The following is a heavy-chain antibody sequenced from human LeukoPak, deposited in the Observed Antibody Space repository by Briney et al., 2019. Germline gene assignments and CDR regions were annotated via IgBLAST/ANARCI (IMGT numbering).Heavy chain of an antibody. CDR2: IIPILGIA. CDR3: ARVVVGATRAFYYYYGMDV. J-gene: IGHJ6*02. D-gene: IGHD1-26*01. Sequence: SVTVSCTASGGTFTSYAISWVRQAPGQGLEWMGRIIPILGIANYAQKFQGRVTITADKSTSTAYMELSSLRSEDTAVYYCARVVVGATRAFYYYYGMDVWGQGTTVTVSS. V-gene: IGHV1-69*04. CDR1: GGTFTSYA.